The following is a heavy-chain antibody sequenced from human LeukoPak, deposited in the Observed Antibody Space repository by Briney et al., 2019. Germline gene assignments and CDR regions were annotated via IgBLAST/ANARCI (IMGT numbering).Heavy chain of an antibody. Sequence: SETLSLTCTVSGGSISSYYWSWIRQPPGKGLEWIGYIYYSGSTNYNPSLKSRVTISVDTSKNQCSLKLSSVTAADTAVYYCARVFILTGYYRQYFDYWGQGTLVTVSS. CDR3: ARVFILTGYYRQYFDY. CDR2: IYYSGST. CDR1: GGSISSYY. D-gene: IGHD3-9*01. J-gene: IGHJ4*02. V-gene: IGHV4-59*01.